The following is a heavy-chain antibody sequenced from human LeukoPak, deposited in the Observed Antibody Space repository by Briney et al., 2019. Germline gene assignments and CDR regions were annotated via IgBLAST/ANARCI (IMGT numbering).Heavy chain of an antibody. CDR1: GYIFTDYA. V-gene: IGHV1-3*01. D-gene: IGHD3-10*01. CDR2: MNAGNGNT. Sequence: ASVKVSCKASGYIFTDYAIHWLRQAPGQRPEWMGWMNAGNGNTKYSQKFQGRITLIRDTSAATAYMELSSLRSEDTAVYYCARPRFPYYRLSGADYYYMDVWGKGTTVTVSS. CDR3: ARPRFPYYRLSGADYYYMDV. J-gene: IGHJ6*03.